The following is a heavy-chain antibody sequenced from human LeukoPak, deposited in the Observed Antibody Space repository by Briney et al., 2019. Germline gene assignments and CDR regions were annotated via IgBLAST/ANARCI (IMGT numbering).Heavy chain of an antibody. D-gene: IGHD2-21*01. CDR1: GGPFSGYY. Sequence: PSETLSLTCAVYGGPFSGYYWSWIRQPPGKGLEWIGEITHSGSTNYNPSLKSRVTISIYTSKSQFSLQMSSVTAADTAVYYCARGPSDLDSWGQGTLVTVSS. V-gene: IGHV4-34*01. CDR2: ITHSGST. CDR3: ARGPSDLDS. J-gene: IGHJ4*02.